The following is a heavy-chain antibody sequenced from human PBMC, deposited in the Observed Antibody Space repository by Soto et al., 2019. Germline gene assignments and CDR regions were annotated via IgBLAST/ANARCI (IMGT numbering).Heavy chain of an antibody. Sequence: GGSLRLSCAASGFTVSSNYMSWVRQAPGKGLEWVSVIYSGGNTNYAQKLQGRVTMTTDTSTSTAYMELRSLRSDDTAVYYCARDQILQVTMVRGGMDVWGQGTTVTVSS. CDR3: ARDQILQVTMVRGGMDV. V-gene: IGHV3-53*05. D-gene: IGHD3-10*01. CDR1: GFTVSSNY. CDR2: IYSGGNT. J-gene: IGHJ6*02.